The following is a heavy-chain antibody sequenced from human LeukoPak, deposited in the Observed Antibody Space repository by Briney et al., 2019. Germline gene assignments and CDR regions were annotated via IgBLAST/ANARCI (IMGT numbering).Heavy chain of an antibody. D-gene: IGHD3-10*01. Sequence: GGSLRLSCAASEFSVGSNYMTWVRQAPGKGLEWVSLIYSGGSTYYADSVKGRFTISRDNSKNTLYLQMNSLRAEDTAVYYCALLRGVSDYWGQGTLVTVSS. CDR3: ALLRGVSDY. V-gene: IGHV3-66*01. CDR2: IYSGGST. CDR1: EFSVGSNY. J-gene: IGHJ4*02.